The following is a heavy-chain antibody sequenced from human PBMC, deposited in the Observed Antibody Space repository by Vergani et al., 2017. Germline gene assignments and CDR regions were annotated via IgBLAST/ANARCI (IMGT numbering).Heavy chain of an antibody. CDR1: GFTFSSYA. J-gene: IGHJ4*02. D-gene: IGHD3-9*01. CDR3: AKGPLLVELIFDY. V-gene: IGHV3-23*01. Sequence: EVQLLESGGGLVQPGGSLRLSCAAPGFTFSSYAMSWVRQAPGKGPEWVSAISGSGGSTYYADSVKGRFTISRDNSKNTLYLQMNSLRAEDTAVYYCAKGPLLVELIFDYWGQGTLVTVSS. CDR2: ISGSGGST.